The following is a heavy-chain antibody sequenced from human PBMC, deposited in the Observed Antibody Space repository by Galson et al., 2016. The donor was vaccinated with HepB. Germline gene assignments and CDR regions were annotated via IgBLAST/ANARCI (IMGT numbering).Heavy chain of an antibody. CDR2: IRGGDSST. V-gene: IGHV3-23*01. D-gene: IGHD1-26*01. CDR3: AKDSPIGVSYADYDF. Sequence: SLRLSCAASGFTVSSHYMSWVRQAPGKGLEWVSAIRGGDSSTYYADSVRGRFTISRDNSKNTLYLQMNSLRVEDTALYYCAKDSPIGVSYADYDFWGQGILVTVSS. CDR1: GFTVSSHY. J-gene: IGHJ4*02.